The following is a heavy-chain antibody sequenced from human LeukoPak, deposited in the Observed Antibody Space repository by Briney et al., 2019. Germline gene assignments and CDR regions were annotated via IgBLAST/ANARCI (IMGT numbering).Heavy chain of an antibody. CDR2: LHADGIER. CDR3: ARGGYSFDY. J-gene: IGHJ4*02. D-gene: IGHD5-12*01. Sequence: GGSLRLSCAASGFTLSGYWMSWVRQAPGKGLEWVARLHADGIERYYVDPVKGRFTISRDNAKNSLHLQMYSLRLDDTAVYYCARGGYSFDYRGQETLVTVSS. CDR1: GFTLSGYW. V-gene: IGHV3-7*01.